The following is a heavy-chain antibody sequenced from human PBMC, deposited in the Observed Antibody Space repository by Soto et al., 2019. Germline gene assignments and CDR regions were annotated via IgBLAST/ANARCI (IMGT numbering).Heavy chain of an antibody. D-gene: IGHD3-16*01. CDR1: GYVSVNYG. V-gene: IGHV1-18*01. J-gene: IGHJ6*02. CDR2: ISPYSGNR. Sequence: QVQLVQSRDEVREPGSSVKVSCKASGYVSVNYGITWVRQAPGQGLEWMGWISPYSGNRHYASKVQGRLTMTTDTSTSTAYMDLGSLTSDDTAVYYCAMVDNYVTPTPQDVWGQGTTVTVSS. CDR3: AMVDNYVTPTPQDV.